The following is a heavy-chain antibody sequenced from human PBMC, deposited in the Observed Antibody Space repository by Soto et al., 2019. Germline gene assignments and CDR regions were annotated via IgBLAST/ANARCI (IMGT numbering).Heavy chain of an antibody. CDR2: ISGSGLTT. D-gene: IGHD6-13*01. CDR3: AKDHSSWSTYQYFDS. CDR1: GFTFINYA. J-gene: IGHJ4*02. Sequence: PGGSLRLSCAASGFTFINYAMNWVRQAPGKGLEWVSAISGSGLTTYSADSVKGRFAISRDNSKDTLYLQMDSLRAEDTAVYYCAKDHSSWSTYQYFDSWGRGTLVTVSS. V-gene: IGHV3-23*01.